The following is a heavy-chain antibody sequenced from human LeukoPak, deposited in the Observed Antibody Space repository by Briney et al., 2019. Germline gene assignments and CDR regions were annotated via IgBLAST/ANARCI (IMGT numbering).Heavy chain of an antibody. Sequence: SSETLSLTCTVSGGSISSSSYYWGWIRQPPGKGLEWIGSIYYSGSTYYNPSLKSRVTISVDTSKNQFSLKLSSVTAADTAVYYCARHRPIPRPPHYYYYYMDVWGKGTTVTVSS. J-gene: IGHJ6*03. CDR1: GGSISSSSYY. D-gene: IGHD2-21*01. V-gene: IGHV4-39*01. CDR2: IYYSGST. CDR3: ARHRPIPRPPHYYYYYMDV.